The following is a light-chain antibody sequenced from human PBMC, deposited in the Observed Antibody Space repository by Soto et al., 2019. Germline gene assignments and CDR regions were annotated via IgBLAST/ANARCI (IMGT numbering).Light chain of an antibody. CDR1: QSIRSN. CDR3: QQYKSWPPLT. Sequence: EIVMTQSPATLSVSPGERAILSCRTSQSIRSNYFAWYQQKPGQPPRLLIYGVSTRATGIPARFSGSGSGTEFTLTISSLQSEDFAIYYCQQYKSWPPLTFGGGTKVE. V-gene: IGKV3-15*01. J-gene: IGKJ4*01. CDR2: GVS.